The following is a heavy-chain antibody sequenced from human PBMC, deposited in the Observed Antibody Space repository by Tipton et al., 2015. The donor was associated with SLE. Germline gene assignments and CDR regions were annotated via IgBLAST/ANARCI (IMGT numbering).Heavy chain of an antibody. D-gene: IGHD4-23*01. V-gene: IGHV4-59*02. CDR3: ARAVVTQGWFDP. J-gene: IGHJ3*01. CDR2: IYYSGST. Sequence: TLSLTCTVSGGSVSTYYWSWIRQPPGKGLEWIGYIYYSGSTNYNPSLKSRVTISVDTSKNQFSLKLSSVTAADTAVYYCARAVVTQGWFDPWGQGTMVTVSS. CDR1: GGSVSTYY.